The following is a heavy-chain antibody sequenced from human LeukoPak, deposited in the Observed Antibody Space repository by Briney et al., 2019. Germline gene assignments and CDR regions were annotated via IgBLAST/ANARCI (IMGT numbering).Heavy chain of an antibody. V-gene: IGHV4-34*01. D-gene: IGHD6-19*01. CDR1: GGSFSGYY. CDR3: ARVGYSSGWYPLDY. CDR2: INHSGTT. J-gene: IGHJ4*02. Sequence: SETLSPTCAVYGGSFSGYYWSWIRQPPGKGLEWIGEINHSGTTNYNPSLKSRVTMSVDTSKNQFSLNLNSVTAADTAVYYCARVGYSSGWYPLDYWGQGTLVTVSS.